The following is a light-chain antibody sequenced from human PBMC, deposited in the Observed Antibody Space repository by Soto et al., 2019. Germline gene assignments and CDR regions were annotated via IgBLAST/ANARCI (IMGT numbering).Light chain of an antibody. CDR1: QSISSW. Sequence: IQMTQSPSTLSASVGDRVTITCRASQSISSWLAWYQQKPGKAPKLLIYKASSLESGVPSRFSGSGSGTDFTLTISRLEPEDFAVYYCQKFGASLTWTFGQGTKVDIK. CDR3: QKFGASLTWT. J-gene: IGKJ1*01. CDR2: KAS. V-gene: IGKV1-5*03.